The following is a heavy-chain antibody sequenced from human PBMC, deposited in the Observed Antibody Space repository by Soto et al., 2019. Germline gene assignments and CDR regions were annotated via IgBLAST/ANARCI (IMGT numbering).Heavy chain of an antibody. CDR1: GFTFSSYG. CDR2: ISYDGSNK. CDR3: AKVGDWNPGGYYYYYYMDV. Sequence: GGSLRLSCAASGFTFSSYGMHWVRQAPGKGLEWVAVISYDGSNKYYADSVKGRFTISRDNSKNTLYLQMNSLRAEDTAVYYCAKVGDWNPGGYYYYYYMDVWGKGTTVTVSS. D-gene: IGHD1-1*01. V-gene: IGHV3-30*18. J-gene: IGHJ6*03.